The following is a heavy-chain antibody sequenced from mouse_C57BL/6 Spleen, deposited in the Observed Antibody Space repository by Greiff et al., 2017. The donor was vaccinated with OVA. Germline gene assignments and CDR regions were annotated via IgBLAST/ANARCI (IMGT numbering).Heavy chain of an antibody. J-gene: IGHJ4*01. V-gene: IGHV1-81*01. CDR3: AREGLYDGYLPRAMDY. D-gene: IGHD2-3*01. CDR1: GYTFTSYG. CDR2: IYPRSGNT. Sequence: VKLVESGAELARPGASVKLSCKASGYTFTSYGISWVKQRTGQGLEWIGEIYPRSGNTYYNEKFKGKATLTADKSSSTAYMELRSLTSEDSAVYFCAREGLYDGYLPRAMDYWGQGTSVTVSS.